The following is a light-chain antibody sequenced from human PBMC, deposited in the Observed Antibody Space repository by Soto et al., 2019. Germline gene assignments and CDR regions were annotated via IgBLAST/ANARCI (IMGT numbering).Light chain of an antibody. CDR2: EVV. CDR1: SRDIGAYNY. CDR3: CSFAGGYTYV. Sequence: QSVLTQPASVSGSPGQSISISCSGTSRDIGAYNYVSWYLQHPGKAPKLMIYEVVNRPSGVSNRFSGSKSGNTASLAISGLQAEDEADFYCCSFAGGYTYVFGPGTRSPS. V-gene: IGLV2-14*01. J-gene: IGLJ1*01.